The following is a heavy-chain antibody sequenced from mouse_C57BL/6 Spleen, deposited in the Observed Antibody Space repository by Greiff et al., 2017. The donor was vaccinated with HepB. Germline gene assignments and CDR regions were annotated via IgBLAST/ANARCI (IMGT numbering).Heavy chain of an antibody. Sequence: EVKLVESGGGLVKPGGSLKLSCAASGFTFSSYTMSWVRQTPEKRLEWVATISGGGGNTYYPDSVKGRFTISRDNAKNTLYLQMSSLRSEDTALYYCARDSSGYVGVYYAMDYWGQGTSVTVSS. V-gene: IGHV5-9*01. CDR2: ISGGGGNT. D-gene: IGHD3-2*02. CDR1: GFTFSSYT. J-gene: IGHJ4*01. CDR3: ARDSSGYVGVYYAMDY.